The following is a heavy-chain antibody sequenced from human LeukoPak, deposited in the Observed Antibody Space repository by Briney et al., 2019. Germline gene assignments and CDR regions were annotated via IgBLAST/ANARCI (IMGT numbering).Heavy chain of an antibody. J-gene: IGHJ4*02. CDR1: GFTFSSYG. CDR3: ARDKELDAIYDFWSGYLFDY. V-gene: IGHV3-20*04. D-gene: IGHD3-3*01. CDR2: INWNGGST. Sequence: GGTLRLSCAASGFTFSSYGMSWVRQAPGKGLEWVSGINWNGGSTGYADSVKGRFTISRDNAKNSLYLQMNSLRAEDTALYYCARDKELDAIYDFWSGYLFDYWGQGTLVTVSS.